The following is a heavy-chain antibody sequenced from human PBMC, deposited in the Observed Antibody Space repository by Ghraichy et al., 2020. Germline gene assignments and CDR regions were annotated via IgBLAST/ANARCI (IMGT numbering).Heavy chain of an antibody. CDR1: GYTFTGYY. V-gene: IGHV1-2*04. Sequence: ASVKVSCKASGYTFTGYYMHWVRQAPGQGLEWMGWINPNSGGTNYAQKFQGWVTMTRDTSNSTAYMELSRLRSDDTAVYYCARASSSTALPDFDYWGQGTLVTVSS. J-gene: IGHJ4*02. CDR2: INPNSGGT. CDR3: ARASSSTALPDFDY. D-gene: IGHD6-13*01.